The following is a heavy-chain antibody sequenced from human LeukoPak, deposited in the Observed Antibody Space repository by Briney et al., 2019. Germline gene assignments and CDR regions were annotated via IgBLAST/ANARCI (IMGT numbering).Heavy chain of an antibody. CDR3: AELGITMIGGV. CDR2: ISSSGSTI. J-gene: IGHJ6*04. V-gene: IGHV3-48*04. CDR1: GFSFSNYN. D-gene: IGHD3-10*02. Sequence: GGSLRLSCAASGFSFSNYNMSWVRQAPGKGLEWVSYISSSGSTIYYADSVKGRFTISRDNAKNSLYLQMNSLRAEDTAVYYCAELGITMIGGVWGKGTTVTISS.